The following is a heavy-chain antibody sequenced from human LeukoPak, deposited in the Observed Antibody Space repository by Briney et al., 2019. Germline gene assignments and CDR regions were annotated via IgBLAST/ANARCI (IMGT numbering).Heavy chain of an antibody. D-gene: IGHD6-19*01. Sequence: QPGGFLRLSCAASGFSFSNYWMHWVRQAPGKGLVWVSRISSDGSDTIYADSVKGQFTISRDNAKNSLYLQMNSLRAEDTAVYYCARDFGGAVAGPRFDCWGQGTLVTVSS. J-gene: IGHJ4*02. CDR3: ARDFGGAVAGPRFDC. V-gene: IGHV3-74*01. CDR2: ISSDGSDT. CDR1: GFSFSNYW.